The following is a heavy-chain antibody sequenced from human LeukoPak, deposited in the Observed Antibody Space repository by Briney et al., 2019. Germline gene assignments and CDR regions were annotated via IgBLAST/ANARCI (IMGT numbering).Heavy chain of an antibody. J-gene: IGHJ5*02. CDR3: ARNYYDILTGYYRGDWFDP. CDR2: INPNSGGT. Sequence: ASVEVSCKASGYTFTGYYMHWVRQAPGQGLEWMGWINPNSGGTNYAQKFQGRVTMTRDTSISTAYMELSRLRSDDTAVYYCARNYYDILTGYYRGDWFDPWGQGTLVTVSS. CDR1: GYTFTGYY. D-gene: IGHD3-9*01. V-gene: IGHV1-2*02.